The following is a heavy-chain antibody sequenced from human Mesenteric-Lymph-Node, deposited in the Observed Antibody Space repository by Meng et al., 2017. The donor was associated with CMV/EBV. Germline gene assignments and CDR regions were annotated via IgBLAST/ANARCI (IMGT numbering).Heavy chain of an antibody. D-gene: IGHD2-15*01. Sequence: GESLKISCSASEFIFSDFYMSWIRQAPGKGLEWVSYISSAGGIIYYSDSVKGRFTISRDNTKNSLYLEMNSLRAEDTAVYYCARVFQQVAATRRTGDHFDYWGQGTLVTVSS. V-gene: IGHV3-11*04. J-gene: IGHJ4*02. CDR1: EFIFSDFY. CDR2: ISSAGGII. CDR3: ARVFQQVAATRRTGDHFDY.